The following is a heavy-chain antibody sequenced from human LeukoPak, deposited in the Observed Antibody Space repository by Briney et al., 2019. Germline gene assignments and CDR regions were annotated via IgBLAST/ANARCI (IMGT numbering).Heavy chain of an antibody. Sequence: GESLTISCKGSGYSFNTYWIGWVRQMPGKGLEWMGLIYPGDSDTKYSPSFQGKVTISADKSISTAYLQWSSLKASDTAMYYCARPQDFGLTGMNAFDIWGQGTMVTVSS. CDR1: GYSFNTYW. D-gene: IGHD7-27*01. J-gene: IGHJ3*02. V-gene: IGHV5-51*01. CDR2: IYPGDSDT. CDR3: ARPQDFGLTGMNAFDI.